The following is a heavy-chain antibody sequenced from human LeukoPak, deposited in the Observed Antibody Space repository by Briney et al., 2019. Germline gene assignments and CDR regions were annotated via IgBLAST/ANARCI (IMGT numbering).Heavy chain of an antibody. CDR1: GGSFSGYY. CDR2: INHSGST. CDR3: ARARLNAFDI. V-gene: IGHV4-34*01. Sequence: PSETLSLTCAVYGGSFSGYYWSWIRQPPGKGLEWIGEINHSGSTNYNPSLKSRVTISVDTSKNQFSLKLSSVTAADTAVYYCARARLNAFDIWGQGTMVTVSS. J-gene: IGHJ3*02.